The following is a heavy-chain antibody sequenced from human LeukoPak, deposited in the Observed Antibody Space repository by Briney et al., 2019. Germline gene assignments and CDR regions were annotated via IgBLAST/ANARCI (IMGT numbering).Heavy chain of an antibody. Sequence: GGSLRLSCAASGFTFDDYAMHWVRQAPGKGLEWVSGISWNSNNIGYADSVKGRFTISRDNAKNSLYLQMNSLRAEDTALYYCAKDYTSMYSSSWVDYWGQGTLVTVSS. J-gene: IGHJ4*02. CDR3: AKDYTSMYSSSWVDY. CDR2: ISWNSNNI. CDR1: GFTFDDYA. D-gene: IGHD6-13*01. V-gene: IGHV3-9*01.